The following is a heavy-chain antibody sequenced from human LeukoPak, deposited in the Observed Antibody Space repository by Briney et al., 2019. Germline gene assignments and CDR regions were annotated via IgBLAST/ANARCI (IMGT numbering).Heavy chain of an antibody. J-gene: IGHJ2*01. CDR3: ARGLPVGARRYYWYFDL. D-gene: IGHD1-26*01. Sequence: ASVKVSCKASGGTFSSYAISWVRQAPGQGLEWMGRIIPIFGTANYAQKFQGRVTITTDESTSTAYMELSSLRSEDTAVYYCARGLPVGARRYYWYFDLWGRGTLVTVSS. CDR1: GGTFSSYA. CDR2: IIPIFGTA. V-gene: IGHV1-69*05.